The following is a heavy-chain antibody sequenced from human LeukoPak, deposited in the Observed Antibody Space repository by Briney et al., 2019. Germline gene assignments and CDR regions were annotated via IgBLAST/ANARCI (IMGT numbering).Heavy chain of an antibody. D-gene: IGHD6-13*01. CDR3: AKGASSSAKTFDY. J-gene: IGHJ4*02. Sequence: GGSLRLSCAASGFTFSSYDMHWVRQAPGKGLGWVSVIYSGGSTYYADSVKGRFTISRDNSKNTLYLQMNSLRAEDTAVYYCAKGASSSAKTFDYWGQGTLVTVSS. V-gene: IGHV3-53*01. CDR1: GFTFSSYD. CDR2: IYSGGST.